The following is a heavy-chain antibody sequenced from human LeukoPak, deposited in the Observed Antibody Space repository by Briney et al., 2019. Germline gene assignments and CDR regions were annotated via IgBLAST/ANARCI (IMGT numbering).Heavy chain of an antibody. CDR1: GFTFSSYA. CDR2: ISGSGGST. V-gene: IGHV3-23*01. Sequence: GGSLRLSCAASGFTFSSYAMSWVRQAPGKGLEWVSAISGSGGSTYYADSVKGRFTISRDNSKNTLYVQMNSLRAEDTAVYYCAKPGYSSGWCRNFDDWGQGTLVTVSS. D-gene: IGHD6-19*01. J-gene: IGHJ4*02. CDR3: AKPGYSSGWCRNFDD.